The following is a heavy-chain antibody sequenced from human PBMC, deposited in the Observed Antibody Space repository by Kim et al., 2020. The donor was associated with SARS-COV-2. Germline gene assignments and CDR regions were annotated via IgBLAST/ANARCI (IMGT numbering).Heavy chain of an antibody. V-gene: IGHV4-30-2*01. CDR1: GGSISSGGYS. CDR2: IYHSGST. D-gene: IGHD3-10*01. J-gene: IGHJ4*02. Sequence: SETLSLTCAVSGGSISSGGYSWSWIRQPPGKGLEWIGYIYHSGSTYYNPSLKSRVTISVDRSKNQFSLKLSSVTAADTAVYYCARASTMAPTGPWDYWGQGTLVTVSS. CDR3: ARASTMAPTGPWDY.